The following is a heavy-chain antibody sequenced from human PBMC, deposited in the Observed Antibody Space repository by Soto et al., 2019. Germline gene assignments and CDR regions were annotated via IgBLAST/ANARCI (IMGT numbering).Heavy chain of an antibody. J-gene: IGHJ6*02. V-gene: IGHV1-3*01. Sequence: GASVKVSFKASGYTFTSYAMHWVRQSPGQRLEWMGWINAGNGNTKYSQKFQGSVTITRDTSASTAYMELSSLRYEDTAVYYCARDTPDPVSVVVTDGNTEVMHVWGQGTTVTVSS. CDR2: INAGNGNT. CDR1: GYTFTSYA. CDR3: ARDTPDPVSVVVTDGNTEVMHV. D-gene: IGHD2-2*01.